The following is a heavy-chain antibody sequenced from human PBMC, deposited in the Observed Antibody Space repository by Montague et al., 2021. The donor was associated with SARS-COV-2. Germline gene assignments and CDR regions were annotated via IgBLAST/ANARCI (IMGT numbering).Heavy chain of an antibody. CDR2: IYYSGST. Sequence: SETLSLTCTVSGGSISSYYWSWIRQPPGKGLEWIGYIYYSGSTNYNPNLKSRVSMSVDTSKNQFSLHLSSVTAADTAVYYCARDKVAGRGYYLEYWGQGTLVTVSS. CDR3: ARDKVAGRGYYLEY. J-gene: IGHJ4*02. D-gene: IGHD6-19*01. CDR1: GGSISSYY. V-gene: IGHV4-59*01.